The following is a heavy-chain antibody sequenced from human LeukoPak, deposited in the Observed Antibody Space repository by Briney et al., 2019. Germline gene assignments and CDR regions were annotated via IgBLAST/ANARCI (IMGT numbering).Heavy chain of an antibody. CDR2: IKSKTDGGTT. V-gene: IGHV3-15*01. J-gene: IGHJ4*02. D-gene: IGHD3-10*01. Sequence: GGSLRLSCAASGFTFSNAWMSWVRQAPGKGLEGVGRIKSKTDGGTTDYAAPVKGRFTISRDDSKNTLYLQMNSLKTEDTAVYYCTTEELLWFGELFGFDYWGQGTLVTVSS. CDR3: TTEELLWFGELFGFDY. CDR1: GFTFSNAW.